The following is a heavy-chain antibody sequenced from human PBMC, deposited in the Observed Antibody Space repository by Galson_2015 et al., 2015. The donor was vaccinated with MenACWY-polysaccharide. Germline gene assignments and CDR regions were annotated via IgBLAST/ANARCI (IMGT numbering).Heavy chain of an antibody. Sequence: MHYRGRSNYNPSLRSRVTISIDTSRNQFSLQLNSVTAADTAVYYCARIPSTGTSFGWFDPWGQGTLVTVSS. D-gene: IGHD4-17*01. CDR2: MHYRGRS. V-gene: IGHV4-31*02. J-gene: IGHJ5*02. CDR3: ARIPSTGTSFGWFDP.